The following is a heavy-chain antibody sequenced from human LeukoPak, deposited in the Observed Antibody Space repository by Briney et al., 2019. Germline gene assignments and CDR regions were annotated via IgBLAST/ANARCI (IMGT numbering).Heavy chain of an antibody. CDR1: GFTFSSNY. CDR2: IYSGGST. J-gene: IGHJ3*02. V-gene: IGHV3-66*01. Sequence: GGSLRLSCAASGFTFSSNYMSWVRQAPGKGLEWVSVIYSGGSTYYADSVKGRFTISRDNSKNTLYLQMNSLRAEDTAVYYCAQTYYYDSSGLDAFDIWGQGTMVTVSS. D-gene: IGHD3-22*01. CDR3: AQTYYYDSSGLDAFDI.